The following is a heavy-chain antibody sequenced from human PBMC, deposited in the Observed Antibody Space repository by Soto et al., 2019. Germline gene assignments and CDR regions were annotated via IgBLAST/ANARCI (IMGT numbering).Heavy chain of an antibody. CDR3: AKDGGEYCSSTSCYRYYFDY. J-gene: IGHJ4*02. Sequence: EVQLLESGGGLVQPGGSLRLSCAASGFTFSSYAMSWVRQAPGKGLEWVSAISGSGGSTYYADSVKGRFTISRDNSKNTLYLQMNSLRAEDTAVYYCAKDGGEYCSSTSCYRYYFDYWGQGTLVTVSS. CDR1: GFTFSSYA. D-gene: IGHD2-2*01. V-gene: IGHV3-23*01. CDR2: ISGSGGST.